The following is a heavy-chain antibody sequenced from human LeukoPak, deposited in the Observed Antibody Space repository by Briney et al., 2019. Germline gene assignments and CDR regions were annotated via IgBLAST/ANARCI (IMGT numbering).Heavy chain of an antibody. CDR2: ISGSGGST. J-gene: IGHJ4*02. V-gene: IGHV3-23*01. CDR3: ARDRPSTHCNDY. CDR1: GFTLSTNY. D-gene: IGHD2-21*01. Sequence: GGSLRLSCRASGFTLSTNYMSWVRQAPGKGLEWVSAISGSGGSTYYADSVKGRFTISRDNAKNSLYLQLNSLRAEDTAVYYCARDRPSTHCNDYWGQGTLVTVSS.